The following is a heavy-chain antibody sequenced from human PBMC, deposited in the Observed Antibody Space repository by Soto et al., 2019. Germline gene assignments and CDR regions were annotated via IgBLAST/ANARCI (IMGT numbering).Heavy chain of an antibody. CDR2: IYWNDDK. V-gene: IGHV2-5*01. Sequence: QITLKESGPTLVKPTQTLTLTCTFSGFSLSTSGVSVGWIRQPPGKALEWLALIYWNDDKRYSPSLKSRLTIAKDTSKNQVVLNMTNMDPVDTATYFCARRPRYSNYVDYWGQGTLVTVSS. D-gene: IGHD4-4*01. CDR1: GFSLSTSGVS. CDR3: ARRPRYSNYVDY. J-gene: IGHJ4*02.